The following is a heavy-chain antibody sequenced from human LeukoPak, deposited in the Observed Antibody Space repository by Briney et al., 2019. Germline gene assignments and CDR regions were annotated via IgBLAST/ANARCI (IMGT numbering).Heavy chain of an antibody. CDR1: GFTFSSYS. CDR2: ISSSSSTI. Sequence: GGSLRLSCAASGFTFSSYSMNWVRQAPGKGLEWVSYISSSSSTIYYADSVKGRFTISRDNSKNTLYLQMNSLRAEDTAVYYCAKGNTVTPDYWGQGTLVTVSS. D-gene: IGHD4-17*01. CDR3: AKGNTVTPDY. J-gene: IGHJ4*02. V-gene: IGHV3-48*01.